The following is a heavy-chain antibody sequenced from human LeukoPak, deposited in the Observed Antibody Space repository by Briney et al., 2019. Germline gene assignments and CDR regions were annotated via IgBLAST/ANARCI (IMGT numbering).Heavy chain of an antibody. Sequence: PSETLSLTCTVSGGSISSSSYYWGWIRQPPGKGLEWIGSIYYSGSTYYNPSLKSRVTISVDTSKNQFSLKLSSVTAADTAVYYCARHYDFWSGPYYMDVWGKGTTVTVSS. J-gene: IGHJ6*03. CDR1: GGSISSSSYY. CDR3: ARHYDFWSGPYYMDV. D-gene: IGHD3-3*01. CDR2: IYYSGST. V-gene: IGHV4-39*01.